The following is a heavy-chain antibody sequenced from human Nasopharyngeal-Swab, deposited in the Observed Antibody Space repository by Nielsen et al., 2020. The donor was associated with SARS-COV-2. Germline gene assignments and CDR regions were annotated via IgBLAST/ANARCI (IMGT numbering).Heavy chain of an antibody. CDR1: GFTFDDYA. CDR3: AKEVTGYCSGRSCYSANWYFDL. J-gene: IGHJ2*01. V-gene: IGHV3-9*01. CDR2: ISWNSGSI. D-gene: IGHD2-15*01. Sequence: GGSLRLSCAASGFTFDDYAMHWVRQAPGKGLEWVSGISWNSGSIGYADSVKGRFTISRDNAKNSLYLQMNSLRAEDTALYYCAKEVTGYCSGRSCYSANWYFDLWGRGTLVTVSS.